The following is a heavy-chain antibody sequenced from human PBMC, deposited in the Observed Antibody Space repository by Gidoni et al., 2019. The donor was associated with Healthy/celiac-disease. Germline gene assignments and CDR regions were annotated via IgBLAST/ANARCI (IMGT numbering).Heavy chain of an antibody. CDR1: GYTFTLYA. J-gene: IGHJ6*02. CDR2: INAGNGNT. V-gene: IGHV1-3*01. CDR3: ARDLIAVAANYYYYGMDV. D-gene: IGHD6-19*01. Sequence: QVQLVQSGAEVKKPGASVKVSCKASGYTFTLYAMHWVRQAPGQRLEWMGWINAGNGNTKYSQKFQGRVTITRDTSASTAYMERSSLRSEDTAVYYCARDLIAVAANYYYYGMDVWGQGTTVTVSS.